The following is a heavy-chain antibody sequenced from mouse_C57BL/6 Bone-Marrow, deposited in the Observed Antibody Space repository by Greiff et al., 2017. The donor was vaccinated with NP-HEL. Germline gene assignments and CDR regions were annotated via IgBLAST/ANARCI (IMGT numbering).Heavy chain of an antibody. Sequence: QVQLKQSGAELVRPGTSVKLSCKASGYTFTSYWMHWVKQRPGQGLEWIGVIDPSDSYTNYNQKFKGKATLTVDTSSSTAYMQLSSLTSEDSAVYYCASLGLFDYWGQGTTLTVSS. J-gene: IGHJ2*01. D-gene: IGHD4-1*01. CDR1: GYTFTSYW. CDR2: IDPSDSYT. V-gene: IGHV1-59*01. CDR3: ASLGLFDY.